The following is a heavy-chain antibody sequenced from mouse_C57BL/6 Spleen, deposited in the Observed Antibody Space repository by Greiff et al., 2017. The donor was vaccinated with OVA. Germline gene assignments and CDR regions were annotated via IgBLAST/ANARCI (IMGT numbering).Heavy chain of an antibody. Sequence: EVKLMESGPGLVKPSQSLSLTCSVTGYSITSGYYWNWIRQFPGNKLEWMGYISYDGSNNYNPSLKNRISITRDTSKNQFFLKLNSVTTEDTATYYCAREEDYAMDYWGQGTSVTVSS. CDR3: AREEDYAMDY. V-gene: IGHV3-6*01. CDR1: GYSITSGYY. CDR2: ISYDGSN. J-gene: IGHJ4*01.